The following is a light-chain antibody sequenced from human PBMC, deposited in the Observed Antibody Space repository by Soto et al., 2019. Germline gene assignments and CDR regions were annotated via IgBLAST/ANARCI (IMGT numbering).Light chain of an antibody. CDR3: RSYTSSSTV. V-gene: IGLV2-14*03. Sequence: QSALTQPASVSGSPGQSITISCTGTSSDVGGYNDVSWYQQHPDKAPKLMIYDVSNRPSGASNRFSGSKSGNTASLAISGLQAEVEADYYCRSYTSSSTVFGGGTKLTVL. CDR2: DVS. CDR1: SSDVGGYND. J-gene: IGLJ2*01.